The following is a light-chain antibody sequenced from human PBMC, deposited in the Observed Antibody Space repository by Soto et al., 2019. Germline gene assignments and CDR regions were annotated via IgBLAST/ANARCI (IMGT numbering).Light chain of an antibody. Sequence: EIVMTQSPATLSVSPGERATLSCRASQSVSSNLAWYQQKAGQAPRLLMYGASTRATGIPARFSGSGSGTEFTLTISSLQSEDFAVYYCQQYNNWPPLTFGGGTKVDI. V-gene: IGKV3-15*01. CDR3: QQYNNWPPLT. CDR1: QSVSSN. CDR2: GAS. J-gene: IGKJ4*01.